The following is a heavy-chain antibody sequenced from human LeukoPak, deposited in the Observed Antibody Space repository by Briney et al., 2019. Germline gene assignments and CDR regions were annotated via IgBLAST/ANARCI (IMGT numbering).Heavy chain of an antibody. CDR3: ARQANYFGSGSYYLFSFDL. J-gene: IGHJ2*01. CDR2: IWYDGKKT. Sequence: GRSLRLSCSASGFNLISYGMHWVRQAPGKGLEWVAVIWYDGKKTHYADSVRGRFTISRDNSKNTLYLQMNSLRAEDTAVYYCARQANYFGSGSYYLFSFDLWGRGTLVTVSS. V-gene: IGHV3-30*19. CDR1: GFNLISYG. D-gene: IGHD3-10*01.